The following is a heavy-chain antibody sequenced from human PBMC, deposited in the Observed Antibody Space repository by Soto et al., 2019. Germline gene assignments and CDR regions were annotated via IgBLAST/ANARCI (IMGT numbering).Heavy chain of an antibody. D-gene: IGHD3-3*01. Sequence: SETLSLTCAVYGGSFSGYYWSWIRQPPGKGLEWIGEINHSGSTNYNPSLKSRVTISVDTSKNQFSLKLSSVTAADTAVYYCARVRPFLSLDYWGQGTLVTVSS. V-gene: IGHV4-34*01. CDR3: ARVRPFLSLDY. CDR1: GGSFSGYY. J-gene: IGHJ4*02. CDR2: INHSGST.